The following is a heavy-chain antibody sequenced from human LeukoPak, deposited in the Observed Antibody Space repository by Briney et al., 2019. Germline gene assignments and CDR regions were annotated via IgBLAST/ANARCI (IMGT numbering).Heavy chain of an antibody. CDR1: GFTFSSYS. V-gene: IGHV3-21*01. CDR2: ISSSRSYI. Sequence: GGSLRLSCAASGFTFSSYSMNWVRQAPGKGLEWVSSISSSRSYIYYADSVKGRFTISRDNAKNSLYLQMNSLRAEDTAVYYCVREAAATLFDYWGQGTLVTVSS. J-gene: IGHJ4*02. D-gene: IGHD1-26*01. CDR3: VREAAATLFDY.